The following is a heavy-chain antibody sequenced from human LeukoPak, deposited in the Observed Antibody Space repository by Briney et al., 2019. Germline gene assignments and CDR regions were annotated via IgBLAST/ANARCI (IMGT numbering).Heavy chain of an antibody. CDR2: MNPNSGNT. D-gene: IGHD1-26*01. Sequence: AASVKVSCKASGYTFTSYDINWVRQATGQGLEWMGWMNPNSGNTGYAQKFQGRVTITRNTSISTAYMELSSLRSEDTAVYYCARATEWELLAFGYWFDPWGQGTLVTVSS. J-gene: IGHJ5*02. CDR3: ARATEWELLAFGYWFDP. CDR1: GYTFTSYD. V-gene: IGHV1-8*03.